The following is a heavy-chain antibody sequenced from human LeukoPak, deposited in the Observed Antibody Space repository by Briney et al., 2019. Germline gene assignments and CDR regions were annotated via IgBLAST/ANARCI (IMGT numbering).Heavy chain of an antibody. Sequence: PSETLSLTCTVSGGSISSYYWSWIRQPAGKGLEWIGCIYTSGSTNYNTALKSRVTMSVDTSKNQFSLKLSSVTAADTAVYYCARGGLIAAAGTGWFDPWGQGTLVTVSS. CDR1: GGSISSYY. CDR2: IYTSGST. J-gene: IGHJ5*02. CDR3: ARGGLIAAAGTGWFDP. D-gene: IGHD6-13*01. V-gene: IGHV4-4*07.